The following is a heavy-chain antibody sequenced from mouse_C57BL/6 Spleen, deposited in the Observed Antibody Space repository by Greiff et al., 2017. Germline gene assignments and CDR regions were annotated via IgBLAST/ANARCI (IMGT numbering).Heavy chain of an antibody. V-gene: IGHV1-69*01. Sequence: QVQLQQPGAELVMPGASVKLSCKASGYTFTSYWMHWVKQRPGQGLEWIGEIDPSDSYTNYNQKFKGKSTLTVDKSSSTAYMQLSSLTSEGSAVYYCARGGGEGYFDYWGQGTTLTVSS. CDR1: GYTFTSYW. J-gene: IGHJ2*01. CDR3: ARGGGEGYFDY. CDR2: IDPSDSYT.